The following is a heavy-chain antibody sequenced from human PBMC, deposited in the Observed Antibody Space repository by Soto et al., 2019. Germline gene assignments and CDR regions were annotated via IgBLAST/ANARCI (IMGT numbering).Heavy chain of an antibody. D-gene: IGHD6-19*01. CDR1: GGSVSSTTW. J-gene: IGHJ4*02. V-gene: IGHV4-4*02. Sequence: QVQLQESGPGLVEPSGTLSLTCAVSGGSVSSTTWWSWVRQPPGKGLEWIGEIYHSGSTYYNPSLNSRVTISVDKSKNPFSLRLSSVTAADTAVYFCARDRAVSARGSFDYWGQGTLVTVSS. CDR3: ARDRAVSARGSFDY. CDR2: IYHSGST.